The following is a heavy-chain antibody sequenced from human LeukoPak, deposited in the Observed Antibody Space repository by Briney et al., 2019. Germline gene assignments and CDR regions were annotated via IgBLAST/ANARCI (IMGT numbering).Heavy chain of an antibody. CDR1: GFTFSTYW. D-gene: IGHD4-17*01. CDR3: ARDLRTTGAFDI. V-gene: IGHV3-74*01. J-gene: IGHJ3*02. CDR2: INSDGSST. Sequence: PGGSLRLSCAGSGFTFSTYWMHWVRQAPGKGLVWVSRINSDGSSTRYADSVKGRFTISRDNAKNTLYLQMNSLRAEDTAVYYCARDLRTTGAFDIWGQGTMVTVSS.